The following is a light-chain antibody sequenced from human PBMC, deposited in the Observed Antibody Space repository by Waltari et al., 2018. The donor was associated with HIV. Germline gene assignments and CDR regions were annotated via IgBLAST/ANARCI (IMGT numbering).Light chain of an antibody. CDR2: KDS. CDR3: QSADNSGTFVI. Sequence: SYEVNQPPSVSVSPGQTARITCSGDALPNKYAYWYQQKPGQAPVLVMYKDSERPSVIPERFSGSSSGTTVTLTISGVQAEDEADYYCQSADNSGTFVIFGGGTKLTVL. V-gene: IGLV3-25*03. J-gene: IGLJ2*01. CDR1: ALPNKY.